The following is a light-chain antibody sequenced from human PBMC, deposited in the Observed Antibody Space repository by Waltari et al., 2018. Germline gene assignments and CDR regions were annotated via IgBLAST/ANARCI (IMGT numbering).Light chain of an antibody. CDR3: QEYESVPGT. V-gene: IGKV1-5*03. CDR1: QSVTND. CDR2: KAS. Sequence: DIQMTQSPSTLSASVGDRITITCRTSQSVTNDLAWYKQKPGKAPKVLIHKASRLEGGVPSSFSGSGAETESALTISSVQRDGFVVFGCQEYESVPGTFGGGTRVKIK. J-gene: IGKJ4*02.